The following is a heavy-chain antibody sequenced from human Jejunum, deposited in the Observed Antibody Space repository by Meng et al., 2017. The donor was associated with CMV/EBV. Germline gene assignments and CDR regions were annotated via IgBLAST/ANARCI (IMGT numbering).Heavy chain of an antibody. J-gene: IGHJ4*02. Sequence: SGFPFSSHSMNWVRQAPGKGLEWVSYISSTSSTTHYADSMKGRFTISRDNAKNSLYLQMNSLRGEDTAVYYCARNPPGKGFIDYWGQGTLVTVSS. CDR2: ISSTSSTT. D-gene: IGHD1-1*01. CDR3: ARNPPGKGFIDY. CDR1: GFPFSSHS. V-gene: IGHV3-48*04.